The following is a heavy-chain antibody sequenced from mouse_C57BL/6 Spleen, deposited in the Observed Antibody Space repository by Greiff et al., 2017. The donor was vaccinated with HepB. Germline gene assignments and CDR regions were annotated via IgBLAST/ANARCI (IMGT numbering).Heavy chain of an antibody. V-gene: IGHV1-50*01. D-gene: IGHD2-4*01. Sequence: QVQLKQPGAELVKPGASVKLSCKASGYTFTSYWMQWVKQRPGQGLEWIGEIDPSDSYTNYNQKFKGKATLTVDTSSSTAYMQLSSLTSEDSAVYYCARKAMITTVDYWGQGTTLTVSS. CDR1: GYTFTSYW. J-gene: IGHJ2*01. CDR3: ARKAMITTVDY. CDR2: IDPSDSYT.